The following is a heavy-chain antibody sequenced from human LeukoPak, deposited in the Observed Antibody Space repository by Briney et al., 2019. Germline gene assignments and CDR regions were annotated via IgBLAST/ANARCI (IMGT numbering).Heavy chain of an antibody. Sequence: GGSLRLSCAASGFTVSSNYMGWVRQAPGKGLEWVSVIYSGGSTYYADSVKGRFTISRDNSKNTLYLQMNSLRAEDTAVYYCARAAGYSYGLPYFDYWGQGTLVTVSS. V-gene: IGHV3-66*01. J-gene: IGHJ4*02. CDR3: ARAAGYSYGLPYFDY. CDR2: IYSGGST. CDR1: GFTVSSNY. D-gene: IGHD5-18*01.